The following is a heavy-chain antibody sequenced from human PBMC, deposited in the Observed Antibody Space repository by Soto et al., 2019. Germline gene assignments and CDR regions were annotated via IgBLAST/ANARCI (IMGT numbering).Heavy chain of an antibody. Sequence: GGSLRLSCAASGFTFSSYAMSWVRQAPGKGLEWVSAISGSGGSTYYADSVKGRFTISRDNSKNTLYLEMNSLRAEDTAVYYCARESEDLTSNFDYWGQGTLVTVSS. V-gene: IGHV3-23*01. CDR1: GFTFSSYA. CDR3: ARESEDLTSNFDY. J-gene: IGHJ4*02. CDR2: ISGSGGST.